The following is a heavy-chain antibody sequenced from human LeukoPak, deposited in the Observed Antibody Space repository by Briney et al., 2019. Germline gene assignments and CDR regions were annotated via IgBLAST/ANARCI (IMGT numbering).Heavy chain of an antibody. Sequence: SVKVSCKASGGTFSSYAISWVRQAPGQGLEWMGGIIPIFGTANYAQKFQGRVTITADESTSTAYMELSSLRSEDTAVYYCARAAKYSGSYLGNYFDYWGQGTLVTVSS. J-gene: IGHJ4*02. V-gene: IGHV1-69*13. CDR1: GGTFSSYA. CDR2: IIPIFGTA. D-gene: IGHD1-26*01. CDR3: ARAAKYSGSYLGNYFDY.